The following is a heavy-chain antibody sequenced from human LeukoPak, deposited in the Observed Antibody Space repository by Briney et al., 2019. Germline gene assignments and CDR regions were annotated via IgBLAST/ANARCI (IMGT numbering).Heavy chain of an antibody. CDR1: GFTFSSYW. D-gene: IGHD3-9*01. J-gene: IGHJ4*02. CDR3: ARVERYFDWFFEY. V-gene: IGHV3-7*01. CDR2: IKQDGSEK. Sequence: GGSLRLSCAASGFTFSSYWMSWVRQAPGKGLEWVANIKQDGSEKYYVDSVKGRFTIPRDNAKNSLYLQMNSLRAEDTAVYYCARVERYFDWFFEYWGQGTLVTVSS.